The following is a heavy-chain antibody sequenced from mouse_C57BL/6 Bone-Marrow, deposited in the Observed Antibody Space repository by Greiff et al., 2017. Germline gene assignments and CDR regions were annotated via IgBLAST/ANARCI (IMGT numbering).Heavy chain of an antibody. CDR2: IYPGGGYT. CDR1: GYTFTNYW. D-gene: IGHD1-2*01. J-gene: IGHJ4*01. CDR3: ARGGYGGYAMDY. V-gene: IGHV1-63*01. Sequence: QVQLQQSGAELVRPGTSVKMSCKASGYTFTNYWIGWAKQRPGHGLEWIGDIYPGGGYTNYNEKFKGKATLTADKSFSTAYMQFSSLTSEDSAIYYCARGGYGGYAMDYWGQGTSVTVSS.